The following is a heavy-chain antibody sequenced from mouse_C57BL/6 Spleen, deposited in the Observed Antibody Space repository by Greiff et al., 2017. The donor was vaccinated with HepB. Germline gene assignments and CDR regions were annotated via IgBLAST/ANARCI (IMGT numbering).Heavy chain of an antibody. D-gene: IGHD2-4*01. CDR2: IYPGSGST. CDR3: ARESMITTRYYFDY. V-gene: IGHV1-55*01. J-gene: IGHJ2*01. CDR1: GYTFTSYW. Sequence: QVQLKQPGAELVKPGASVKMSCKASGYTFTSYWITWVKQRPGQGLEWIGDIYPGSGSTNYNEKFKSKATLTVDTSSSTAYMQLSSLTSEDSAVYYCARESMITTRYYFDYWGQGTTLTVSS.